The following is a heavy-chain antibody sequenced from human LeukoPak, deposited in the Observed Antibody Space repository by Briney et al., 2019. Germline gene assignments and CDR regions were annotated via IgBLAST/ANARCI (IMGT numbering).Heavy chain of an antibody. CDR1: GGSISSGSYY. D-gene: IGHD3-10*01. V-gene: IGHV4-61*02. CDR2: IYTSGST. J-gene: IGHJ5*02. CDR3: ARLDGSGSYQGIDP. Sequence: SQTLSLTCTVSGGSISSGSYYWSWIRQPAGKGLEWIGRIYTSGSTNYNPSLKSRVTISVDTSKNQFSLKLSSVTAADTAVYYCARLDGSGSYQGIDPWGQGTLVTVSS.